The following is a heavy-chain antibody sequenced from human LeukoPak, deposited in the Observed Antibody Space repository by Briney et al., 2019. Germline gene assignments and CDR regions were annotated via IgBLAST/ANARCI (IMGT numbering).Heavy chain of an antibody. CDR2: IYHSGST. Sequence: SETLSLTCAVSGGSISSSNWWSWVRQPPGKGLEWIGEIYHSGSTNYNPSLKSRVTISVDKSKNQFSLKLSSVTAADTAVYYCAREGYSSSSRWFDPWGQGTLVTVSS. CDR3: AREGYSSSSRWFDP. V-gene: IGHV4-4*02. CDR1: GGSISSSNW. J-gene: IGHJ5*02. D-gene: IGHD6-6*01.